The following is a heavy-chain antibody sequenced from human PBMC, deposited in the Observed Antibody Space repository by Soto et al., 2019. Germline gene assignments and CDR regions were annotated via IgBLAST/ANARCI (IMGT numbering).Heavy chain of an antibody. CDR1: GYTFTSYA. D-gene: IGHD6-13*01. Sequence: QVQLVQSGAEVKKPGASVKVSCKASGYTFTSYAMHWVRQAPGQRLEWMGWINAGNGNTKYSQKFQGRVTITRDTSASTAYMELSSLRSEDTAVYYCARAMGGIAAAGTWFDPWGQGTLVTVSS. V-gene: IGHV1-3*01. CDR2: INAGNGNT. CDR3: ARAMGGIAAAGTWFDP. J-gene: IGHJ5*02.